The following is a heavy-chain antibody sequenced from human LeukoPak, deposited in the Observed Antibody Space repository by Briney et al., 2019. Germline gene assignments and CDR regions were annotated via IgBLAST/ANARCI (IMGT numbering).Heavy chain of an antibody. D-gene: IGHD2-21*01. CDR3: ARALLY. V-gene: IGHV3-30-3*01. CDR1: GFTFSSYA. Sequence: GSLRLSCAASGFTFSSYAMHWVRQAPGKGLEWVAVISYDGSNKYYADSVKGRFTISRDNSKNTLYLQMNSLRAEDTAVYYCARALLYWGQGTLVTVSS. CDR2: ISYDGSNK. J-gene: IGHJ4*02.